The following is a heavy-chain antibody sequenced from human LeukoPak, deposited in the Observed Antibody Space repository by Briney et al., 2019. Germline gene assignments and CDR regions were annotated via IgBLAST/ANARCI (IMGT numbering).Heavy chain of an antibody. CDR3: AKEMLLWFGELDYYGMDV. J-gene: IGHJ6*04. CDR1: GFTFSSYG. CDR2: ISYDGSNK. D-gene: IGHD3-10*01. Sequence: GRSLRLSCAASGFTFSSYGMHWVRQAPGKGLEWVAVISYDGSNKYYADSVKGRLTISRDNSKNTLYLQMNSLRAEDTAVYYCAKEMLLWFGELDYYGMDVWGKGTTVTVSS. V-gene: IGHV3-30*18.